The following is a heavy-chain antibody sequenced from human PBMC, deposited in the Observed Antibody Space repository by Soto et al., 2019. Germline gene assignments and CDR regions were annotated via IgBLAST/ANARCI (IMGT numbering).Heavy chain of an antibody. CDR1: GYTFTSYG. CDR3: ARDRSNNEY. CDR2: IDINKGKT. J-gene: IGHJ4*02. D-gene: IGHD6-6*01. Sequence: ASVKVSCKSSGYTFTSYGISWVRQAPGQGLEWMGWIDINKGKTDYAQKFQGRVTMTTDTSTSTAFMELRSLTSDDTAVYYCARDRSNNEYWGQGTLVTVS. V-gene: IGHV1-18*01.